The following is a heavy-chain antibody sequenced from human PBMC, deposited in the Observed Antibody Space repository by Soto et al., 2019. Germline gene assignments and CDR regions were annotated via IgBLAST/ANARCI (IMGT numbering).Heavy chain of an antibody. CDR3: ARDRGYLRSWTKKAYYFDY. D-gene: IGHD5-12*01. V-gene: IGHV3-7*01. CDR2: IKQDGSEK. Sequence: GGSLRLSCAASGFTFSSYWMSWVRQAPGKGLEWVANIKQDGSEKYYVDSVKGRFTTSRDNAKNSLYLQMNSLRAEDTAVYYCARDRGYLRSWTKKAYYFDYWGQGTLVTVSS. J-gene: IGHJ4*02. CDR1: GFTFSSYW.